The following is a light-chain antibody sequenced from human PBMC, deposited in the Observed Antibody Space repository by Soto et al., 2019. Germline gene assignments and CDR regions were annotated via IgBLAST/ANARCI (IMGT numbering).Light chain of an antibody. J-gene: IGKJ4*01. CDR2: KAS. V-gene: IGKV1-5*03. CDR1: QSISSW. Sequence: DIQMTQSPSTLSASVGDRVTIICRASQSISSWLAWYQQKAGKAPKLLISKASNLDSGVPSRFSGSGSGTDFTLTISSLQPEDVATYYCQKYNSAPLTFGGGTKVDIK. CDR3: QKYNSAPLT.